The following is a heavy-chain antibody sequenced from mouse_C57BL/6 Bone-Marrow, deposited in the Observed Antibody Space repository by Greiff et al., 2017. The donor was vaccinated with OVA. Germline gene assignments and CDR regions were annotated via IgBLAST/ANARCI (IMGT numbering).Heavy chain of an antibody. D-gene: IGHD1-1*01. CDR3: ARQGITTVVAYYFDY. CDR2: ISSGSSTI. J-gene: IGHJ2*01. V-gene: IGHV5-17*01. CDR1: GFTFSDYG. Sequence: EVQGVESGGGLVKPGGSLKLSCAASGFTFSDYGMHWVRQAPEKGLEWVAYISSGSSTIYYADTVKGRFTISRDNAKNTLFLQMTSLRSEDTAMYYCARQGITTVVAYYFDYWGQGTTLTVSS.